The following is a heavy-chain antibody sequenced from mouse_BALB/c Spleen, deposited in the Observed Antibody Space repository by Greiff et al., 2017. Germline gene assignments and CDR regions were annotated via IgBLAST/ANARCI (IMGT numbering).Heavy chain of an antibody. V-gene: IGHV1-7*01. D-gene: IGHD4-1*01. J-gene: IGHJ2*01. CDR1: GYTFTSYW. CDR3: ARSDWDGY. Sequence: VKLMESGAELAKPGASVKMSCKASGYTFTSYWMHWVKQRPGQGLEWIGYINPSTGYTEYNQKFKDKATLTADKSSSTAYMQLSSLTSEDSAVYYCARSDWDGYWGQGTTLTVSS. CDR2: INPSTGYT.